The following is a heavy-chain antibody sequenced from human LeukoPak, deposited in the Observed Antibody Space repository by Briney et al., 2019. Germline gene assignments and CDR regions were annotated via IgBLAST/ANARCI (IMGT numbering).Heavy chain of an antibody. CDR3: ARGYNSRAATTDCCPLDY. D-gene: IGHD1-26*01. Sequence: GGSLRLSCAASGFTFSSYTMNWVRQPPGKGLEWVSNIGTSSTTIYYADSVKGRFTISRDNAKNSLYLQMNSLRADDTAVYFCARGYNSRAATTDCCPLDYWGQGTLVTVSS. J-gene: IGHJ4*02. CDR2: IGTSSTTI. CDR1: GFTFSSYT. V-gene: IGHV3-48*01.